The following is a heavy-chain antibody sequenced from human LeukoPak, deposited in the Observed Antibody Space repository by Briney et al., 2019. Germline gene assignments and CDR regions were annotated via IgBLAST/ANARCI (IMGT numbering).Heavy chain of an antibody. Sequence: GASVKVSCKPSRYIFTAYHLHWVRQAPGQGLEWMGRIIPNRGATNYAQNFQGRVTMTRDTSISTAYMELSRLSPDDTAVYYCARGISGGFDIWGQGTVVTVSS. CDR2: IIPNRGAT. J-gene: IGHJ3*02. V-gene: IGHV1-2*06. CDR3: ARGISGGFDI. D-gene: IGHD2-21*01. CDR1: RYIFTAYH.